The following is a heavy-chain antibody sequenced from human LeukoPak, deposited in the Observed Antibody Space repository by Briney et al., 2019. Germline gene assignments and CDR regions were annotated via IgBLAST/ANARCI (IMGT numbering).Heavy chain of an antibody. V-gene: IGHV3-23*01. D-gene: IGHD3-22*01. CDR1: GFTFSSYG. J-gene: IGHJ4*02. CDR2: ISGSGGTT. CDR3: AKTNGYYSD. Sequence: GGSLRLSCAASGFTFSSYGMNWVRQAPGKGVGWVSGISGSGGTTYYADSVKGRFTISRDNSKNSLSLQVSSLRAEDTAVYYCAKTNGYYSDWGQGTLVTVSS.